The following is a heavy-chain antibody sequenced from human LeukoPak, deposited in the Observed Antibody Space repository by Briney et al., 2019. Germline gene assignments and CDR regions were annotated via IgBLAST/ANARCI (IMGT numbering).Heavy chain of an antibody. CDR3: ARLLQYSYYYYMDV. J-gene: IGHJ6*03. V-gene: IGHV4-39*01. D-gene: IGHD1-1*01. CDR2: IFYGGNT. Sequence: SETLSLTCTVSGGSISSSSQAWGWIRQPPGKGLDWIGLIFYGGNTDYSPSLKSRITISIDTSLNQFSLKLSSVTAADTAVYYCARLLQYSYYYYMDVWGKGTAVTVSS. CDR1: GGSISSSSQA.